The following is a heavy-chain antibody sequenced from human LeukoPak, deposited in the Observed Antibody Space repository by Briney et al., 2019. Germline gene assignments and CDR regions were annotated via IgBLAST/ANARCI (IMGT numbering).Heavy chain of an antibody. CDR1: GGSISSYY. CDR2: IYYSGST. D-gene: IGHD2-2*01. Sequence: SETLSLTCTVSGGSISSYYWSWIRQPPGKGLEWIGYIYYSGSTNYNPSLKSRVTISVDTSKNQFSLKLSSVTAADTAVYYCAREEVPARIDYWGQETLVTVSS. CDR3: AREEVPARIDY. J-gene: IGHJ4*02. V-gene: IGHV4-59*01.